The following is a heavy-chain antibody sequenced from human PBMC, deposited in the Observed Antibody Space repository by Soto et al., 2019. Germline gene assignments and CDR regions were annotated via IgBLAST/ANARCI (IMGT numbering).Heavy chain of an antibody. CDR2: INEHGSEE. CDR3: ATGRWLTGLGY. J-gene: IGHJ4*02. CDR1: GFTFSSYW. D-gene: IGHD7-27*01. Sequence: EVQLVESGGGLVQPGGSLRLSCAAAGFTFSSYWMTWARQAPGKGLEWVANINEHGSEEHYVDSVKGRFTISRDNAKMSLYLQMTSLRAEDTAVYYCATGRWLTGLGYWGQGTLVTVSS. V-gene: IGHV3-7*01.